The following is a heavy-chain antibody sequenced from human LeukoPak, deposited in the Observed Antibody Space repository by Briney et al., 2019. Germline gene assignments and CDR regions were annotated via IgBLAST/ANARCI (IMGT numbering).Heavy chain of an antibody. CDR1: GFTFSSYS. V-gene: IGHV3-64*01. CDR3: AKSRSDYYDSSGYSGAFDI. D-gene: IGHD3-22*01. Sequence: PGGSLRLSCAASGFTFSSYSMHWVRQAPGKGLEYVSAISSNGGSTYYANSVKGRFTISSDNSKNTLYLQMGSLRAEDMAVYYCAKSRSDYYDSSGYSGAFDIWGQGTMVTVSS. CDR2: ISSNGGST. J-gene: IGHJ3*02.